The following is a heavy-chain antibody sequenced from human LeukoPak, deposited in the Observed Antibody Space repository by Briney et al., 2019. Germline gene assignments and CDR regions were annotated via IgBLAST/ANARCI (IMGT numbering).Heavy chain of an antibody. CDR3: AKDLSGRSAYVDY. Sequence: PGGSLRLSCAASGFTFSSYGTHWVRQAPGKGLEWVALISYDGSNEYYADSVKGRFTISRDNSKNTLYLQMNSLRPEDTAVYYCAKDLSGRSAYVDYWGQGTLVTVSS. CDR1: GFTFSSYG. CDR2: ISYDGSNE. J-gene: IGHJ4*02. V-gene: IGHV3-30*18. D-gene: IGHD2-15*01.